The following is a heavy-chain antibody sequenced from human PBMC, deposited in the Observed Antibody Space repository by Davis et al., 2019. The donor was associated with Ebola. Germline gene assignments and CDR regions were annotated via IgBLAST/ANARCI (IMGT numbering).Heavy chain of an antibody. CDR2: IKGDGSQR. CDR1: GFAFSTYC. Sequence: PGGSLRLSCTGTGFAFSTYCIHWIRQVPGQGLVWVSHIKGDGSQRNYADSVRGRFTLSRDNTKNTVYLQMNSLTVEDSGVYYCARVPRVGDKDGYIWGHGTTVTVSS. D-gene: IGHD3-9*01. CDR3: ARVPRVGDKDGYI. J-gene: IGHJ3*02. V-gene: IGHV3-74*01.